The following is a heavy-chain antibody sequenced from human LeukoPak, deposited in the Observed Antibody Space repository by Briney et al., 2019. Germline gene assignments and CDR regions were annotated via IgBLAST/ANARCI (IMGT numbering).Heavy chain of an antibody. CDR3: TRAGPAFEY. CDR1: GFTFSSYW. CDR2: ISSDGSST. D-gene: IGHD7-27*01. Sequence: GGSLRLSCADSGFTFSSYWMHWVRQAPGKGLVWVSRISSDGSSTNYADSVKGRFTISRDNAKNTLYLQMNSLRAEDTAVYYCTRAGPAFEYWGQGTLATVSS. V-gene: IGHV3-74*01. J-gene: IGHJ4*02.